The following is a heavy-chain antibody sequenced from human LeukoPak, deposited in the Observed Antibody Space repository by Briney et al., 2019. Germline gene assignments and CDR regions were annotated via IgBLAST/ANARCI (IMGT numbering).Heavy chain of an antibody. D-gene: IGHD5-12*01. CDR1: VSSLTDLS. CDR2: VDPEAGET. Sequence: SETVSRKVTVSSLTDLSIHCERHAPRKLPEWIPGVDPEAGETIYAQKFQSRVTMTEDTSTDTAYMELSSLRPEDTAVYYCATLPSGYSGYHIDYSGQGTLVTVSS. V-gene: IGHV1-24*01. J-gene: IGHJ4*02. CDR3: ATLPSGYSGYHIDY.